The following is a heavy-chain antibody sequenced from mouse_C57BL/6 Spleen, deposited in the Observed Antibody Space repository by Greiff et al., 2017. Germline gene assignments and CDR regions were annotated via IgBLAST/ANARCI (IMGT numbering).Heavy chain of an antibody. CDR3: ARREGNSRAMDY. D-gene: IGHD2-1*01. J-gene: IGHJ4*01. Sequence: QVHVKQSGPELVKPGASVKISCKASGYAFSSSWLNWVKQRPGKGLEWIGRIYPGDGDTNYNGKFKGKATLTADKSSSTAYMQLRSLTSEDSAVYFCARREGNSRAMDYWGQGTSVTVSS. V-gene: IGHV1-82*01. CDR2: IYPGDGDT. CDR1: GYAFSSSW.